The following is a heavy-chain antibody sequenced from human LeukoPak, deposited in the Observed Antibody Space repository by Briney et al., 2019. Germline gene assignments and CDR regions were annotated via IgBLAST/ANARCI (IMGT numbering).Heavy chain of an antibody. CDR2: IIPVFGAA. D-gene: IGHD2-2*02. V-gene: IGHV1-69*13. Sequence: ASVKVSCKASGDTFSSYGITWVRQAPGQGLEWMGGIIPVFGAANYAHNFQGRVTITADESTGTVYMDLSSLRSEDTAVYYCARGAVPAAIRWDYYMDVWGKGTTVTVSS. CDR3: ARGAVPAAIRWDYYMDV. CDR1: GDTFSSYG. J-gene: IGHJ6*03.